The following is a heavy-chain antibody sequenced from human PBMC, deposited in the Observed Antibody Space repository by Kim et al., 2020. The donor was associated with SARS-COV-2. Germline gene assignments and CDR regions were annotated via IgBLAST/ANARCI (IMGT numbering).Heavy chain of an antibody. J-gene: IGHJ4*02. CDR2: ISGSGGST. D-gene: IGHD3-22*01. V-gene: IGHV3-23*01. CDR3: AKDRGEYYYDSSASDY. Sequence: GGSLRLSCAASGFTFSSYAMSWVRQAPGKGLEWVSAISGSGGSTYYADSVKGRFTISRDNSKNTLYLQMNSLRAEDTAVYYCAKDRGEYYYDSSASDYWGQGTLVTVSS. CDR1: GFTFSSYA.